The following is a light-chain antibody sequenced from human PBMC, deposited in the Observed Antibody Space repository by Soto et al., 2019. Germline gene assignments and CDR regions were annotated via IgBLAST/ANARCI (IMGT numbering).Light chain of an antibody. Sequence: DIQMTQSPSSLSASAGDRVTITCRASQSIRTYLNWYQQRPGKAPKLLIYAASNLQSGVPSRFSGSGSETDFTLTISSLQSDDFATYYCLQYNGYYRTFGQGTKVDIK. CDR2: AAS. CDR3: LQYNGYYRT. CDR1: QSIRTY. V-gene: IGKV1-39*01. J-gene: IGKJ1*01.